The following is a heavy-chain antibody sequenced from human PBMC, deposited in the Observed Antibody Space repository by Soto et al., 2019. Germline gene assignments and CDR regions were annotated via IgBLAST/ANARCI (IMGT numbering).Heavy chain of an antibody. V-gene: IGHV3-30*18. CDR3: AKERDIVVVVAPLDY. D-gene: IGHD2-15*01. Sequence: QVQLVESGGGVVQPGRSLRLSCAAPGFTFSSYGMHWFRQAPGKGLEWVAVISYDGSNKYYADSVKGRFTISRDNSKNTLYLQMNSLRAEDTAVYYCAKERDIVVVVAPLDYWGQGTLVTVSS. CDR2: ISYDGSNK. J-gene: IGHJ4*02. CDR1: GFTFSSYG.